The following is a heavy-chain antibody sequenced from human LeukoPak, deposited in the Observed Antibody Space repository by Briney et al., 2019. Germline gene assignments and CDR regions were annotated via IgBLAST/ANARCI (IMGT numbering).Heavy chain of an antibody. Sequence: GGSLTLSCAASGFTFGSYGMHWVRQAPGKGLEWVAVIWYDGSNKYYAESVKGRFTISRDNSKNTLYLQMNSLRAEDTAVYYCVRDDSGSVIRGVLHYWGQGALVTVSS. V-gene: IGHV3-33*01. CDR2: IWYDGSNK. CDR3: VRDDSGSVIRGVLHY. CDR1: GFTFGSYG. J-gene: IGHJ4*02. D-gene: IGHD3-10*01.